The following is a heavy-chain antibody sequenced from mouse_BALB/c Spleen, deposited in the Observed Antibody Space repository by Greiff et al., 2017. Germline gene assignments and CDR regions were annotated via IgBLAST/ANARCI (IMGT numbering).Heavy chain of an antibody. CDR2: INPSNGGT. CDR1: ASPFPSYY. V-gene: IGHV1S81*02. J-gene: IGHJ3*01. CDR3: TSGAD. Sequence: QVQLQQPGADLLKPGASVKLSCKASASPFPSYYMYWVKQRPGQGLEWIGGINPSNGGTNFNEKFKSKATLTVDKSSSTAYMQLSSLTSEDSAVYYCTSGADWGQGTLVTVSA.